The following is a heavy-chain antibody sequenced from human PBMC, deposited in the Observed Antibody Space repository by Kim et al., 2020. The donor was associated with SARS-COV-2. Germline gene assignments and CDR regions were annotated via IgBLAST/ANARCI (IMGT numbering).Heavy chain of an antibody. CDR1: GGSISSYY. V-gene: IGHV4-59*01. CDR2: IYYSGST. CDR3: ARGLRSSSWYYFDY. J-gene: IGHJ4*02. D-gene: IGHD6-13*01. Sequence: SETLSLTCTVSGGSISSYYWSWIRQPPGKGLEWIGYIYYSGSTNYNPSLKSRVTISVDTSKNQFSLKLSSVTAADTAVYYCARGLRSSSWYYFDYWGQGTLVTVSS.